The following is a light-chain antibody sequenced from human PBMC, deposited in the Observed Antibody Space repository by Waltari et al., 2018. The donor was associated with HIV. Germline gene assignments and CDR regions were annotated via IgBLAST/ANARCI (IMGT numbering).Light chain of an antibody. CDR1: SIRSYS. CDR2: GKN. CDR3: NSRDSSGNPHVV. V-gene: IGLV3-19*01. J-gene: IGLJ2*01. Sequence: SSELTQDPAVSVALGQTVRITCQGDSIRSYSASWYQQKPGQAPVLVIYGKNNRPSGIPDRFSGSSSGNTASLTITGAQAEDEADYYCNSRDSSGNPHVVFGGGTKLTVL.